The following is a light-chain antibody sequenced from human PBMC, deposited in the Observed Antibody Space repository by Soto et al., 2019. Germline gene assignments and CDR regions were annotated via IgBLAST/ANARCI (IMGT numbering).Light chain of an antibody. V-gene: IGLV2-23*02. Sequence: QSVLTQPASVSGSPGQSITISCTGTSSDVGSYNLVSWYQQHPDKAPKLMIYEVSQRPSGVSNRFSGSKSANTASLTISGLQAEDEADYYCCSYAGSSTLVFGGGTKLTVL. CDR2: EVS. CDR1: SSDVGSYNL. J-gene: IGLJ2*01. CDR3: CSYAGSSTLV.